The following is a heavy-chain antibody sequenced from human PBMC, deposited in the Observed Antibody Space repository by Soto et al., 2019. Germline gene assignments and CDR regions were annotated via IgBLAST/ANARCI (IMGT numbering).Heavy chain of an antibody. Sequence: SVKVSCKASGGTFSSYAISWVRQAPGQGLEWMGGIIPIFGTANYAQKFQGRVTITADESTSTAYMELSSLRSEDTAVYYCARARAVAGSNWLDPCGEGTLVTVAS. CDR2: IIPIFGTA. CDR1: GGTFSSYA. J-gene: IGHJ5*02. CDR3: ARARAVAGSNWLDP. V-gene: IGHV1-69*13. D-gene: IGHD6-19*01.